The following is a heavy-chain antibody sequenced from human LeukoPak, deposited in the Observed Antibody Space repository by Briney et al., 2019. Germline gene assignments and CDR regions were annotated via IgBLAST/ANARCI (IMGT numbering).Heavy chain of an antibody. CDR2: IYTSGST. D-gene: IGHD1-1*01. V-gene: IGHV4-4*07. CDR1: GGSISSYY. J-gene: IGHJ4*02. CDR3: ARIVRYNWSDVYFDY. Sequence: SETLSLTCTVSGGSISSYYWSWIRQPAGKGLEWIGRIYTSGSTNYNPSLKSRVTMSVDTSKNQFTLKLSSVTAADTAVYYCARIVRYNWSDVYFDYWGQGTLVTVSS.